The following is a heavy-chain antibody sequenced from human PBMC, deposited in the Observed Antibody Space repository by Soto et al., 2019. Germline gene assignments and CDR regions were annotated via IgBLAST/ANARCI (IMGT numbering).Heavy chain of an antibody. J-gene: IGHJ4*02. CDR3: ARDLLGYTAY. CDR2: ISSSSSYI. V-gene: IGHV3-21*01. Sequence: GGSLRLSCAASGFPFSNYMSWVRQAPGKGLEWVSSISSSSSYIYYADSVKGRFTISRDNAKNSLYLQMNSLRAEDTAVYYCARDLLGYTAYWGQGTLVTVSS. D-gene: IGHD5-12*01. CDR1: GFPFSNY.